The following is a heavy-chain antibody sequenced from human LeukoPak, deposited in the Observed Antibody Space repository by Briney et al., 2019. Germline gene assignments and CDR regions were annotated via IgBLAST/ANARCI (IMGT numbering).Heavy chain of an antibody. J-gene: IGHJ4*02. D-gene: IGHD6-6*01. CDR2: ISSSSSYI. CDR1: GFTFSSYS. CDR3: AKGEYSSAVDY. V-gene: IGHV3-21*01. Sequence: GGSLRLSCAASGFTFSSYSMNWVRQAPGKGLEWVSSISSSSSYIYYADSVKGRFTISRDNAKNSLYLQMNSLRAEDTAVYYCAKGEYSSAVDYWGQGTLVTVSS.